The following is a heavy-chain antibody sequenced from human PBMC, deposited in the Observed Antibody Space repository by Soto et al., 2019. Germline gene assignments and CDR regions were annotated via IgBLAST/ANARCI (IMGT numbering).Heavy chain of an antibody. D-gene: IGHD6-13*01. CDR2: ISAYNGNI. CDR3: ARSGSSWNLREFDS. CDR1: AYGFTNNG. Sequence: GAPAKLSWKASAYGFTNNGSSWARQAPGQGLEWMGWISAYNGNINYAQKFRGRVTMTTDTSTSSAYLEVRSLRSDDTAVYYCARSGSSWNLREFDSWGQRTLVTVSS. V-gene: IGHV1-18*01. J-gene: IGHJ5*01.